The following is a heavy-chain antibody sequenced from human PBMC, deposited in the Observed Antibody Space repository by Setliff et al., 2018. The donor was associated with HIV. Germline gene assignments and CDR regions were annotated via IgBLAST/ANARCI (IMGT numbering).Heavy chain of an antibody. J-gene: IGHJ3*02. D-gene: IGHD3-10*01. CDR2: ISGSGSTI. CDR3: AKASGSYYGGTFDI. CDR1: GFTFNSHE. V-gene: IGHV3-48*03. Sequence: PGGSLRLSCAASGFTFNSHEMNWVRLAPGKGLEWVSYISGSGSTIYYADSVKGRFTISRDNAKNSLYLQMNSLRAEDTAVYYCAKASGSYYGGTFDIWGQGTMVTVSS.